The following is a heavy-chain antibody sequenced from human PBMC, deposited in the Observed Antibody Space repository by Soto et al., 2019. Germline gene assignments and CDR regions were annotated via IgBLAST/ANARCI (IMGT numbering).Heavy chain of an antibody. V-gene: IGHV1-69*01. CDR3: ARDRLNPRQIAAAGTSTGMDV. J-gene: IGHJ6*02. CDR2: IIPIFGTA. CDR1: GGTFSSYA. Sequence: SVKVSCKASGGTFSSYAISWVRQAPGQGLEWMGGIIPIFGTANYAQKFQGRVTITADESTSTAYMELSSLRSEDTAVYYCARDRLNPRQIAAAGTSTGMDVWGQGTTVPVSS. D-gene: IGHD6-13*01.